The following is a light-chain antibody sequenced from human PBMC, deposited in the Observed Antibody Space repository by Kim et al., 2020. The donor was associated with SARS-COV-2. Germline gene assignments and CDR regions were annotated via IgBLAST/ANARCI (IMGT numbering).Light chain of an antibody. Sequence: EIVLTQSPATLSLSPGERATLSCRASQSVSTSVAWFQHQPGQAPRLLIHDASYRATGIPARFSGSGSGTDFTLTITGLQAEDFAVYYCLLREYWPLTFGGGTKVDIK. V-gene: IGKV3-11*01. CDR1: QSVSTS. CDR2: DAS. CDR3: LLREYWPLT. J-gene: IGKJ4*01.